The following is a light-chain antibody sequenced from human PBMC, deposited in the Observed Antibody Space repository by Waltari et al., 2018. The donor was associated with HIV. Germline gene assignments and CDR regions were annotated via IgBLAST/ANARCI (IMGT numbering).Light chain of an antibody. CDR1: QSVSSKY. CDR3: QQYGGSPPIT. CDR2: GES. V-gene: IGKV3-20*01. Sequence: DIVLTQSPGTLSLSTGERATISCRASQSVSSKYLALYQPKPGQAPRLLIYGESSRDTGIPDRFSGSGSVTDFTLTISRLEPEDFAVYYCQQYGGSPPITFGQGTRLEIK. J-gene: IGKJ5*01.